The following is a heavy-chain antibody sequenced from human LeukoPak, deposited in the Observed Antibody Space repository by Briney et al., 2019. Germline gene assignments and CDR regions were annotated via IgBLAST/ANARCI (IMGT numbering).Heavy chain of an antibody. CDR2: INPNSGGT. Sequence: ASVKVSCKASGYTFTGYYMHWVRQAPGQGLEWMGWINPNSGGTNYAQKFQGRVTMTRDTSVSTAYMELSRLRSDDTAVYYCARENYVLNPGTFDYWGQGTLVTVSS. J-gene: IGHJ4*02. D-gene: IGHD2-8*01. V-gene: IGHV1-2*02. CDR3: ARENYVLNPGTFDY. CDR1: GYTFTGYY.